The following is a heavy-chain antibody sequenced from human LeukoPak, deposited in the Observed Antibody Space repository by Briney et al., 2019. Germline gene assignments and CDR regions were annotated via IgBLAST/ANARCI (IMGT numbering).Heavy chain of an antibody. CDR3: AKGIVRGVMSGMDV. V-gene: IGHV3-43D*03. D-gene: IGHD3-10*02. J-gene: IGHJ6*02. CDR1: GFTFDDYA. CDR2: ISWDGGST. Sequence: PGGSLRLSCAASGFTFDDYAMHWVRQALGKGLEWVSLISWDGGSTYYADSVKGRFTISRDTSKNSLYLQMNSLRAEDTALYYCAKGIVRGVMSGMDVWGQGTTVTVSS.